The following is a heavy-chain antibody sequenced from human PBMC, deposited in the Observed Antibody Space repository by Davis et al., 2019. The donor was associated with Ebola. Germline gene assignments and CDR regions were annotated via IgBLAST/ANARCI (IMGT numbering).Heavy chain of an antibody. Sequence: GESLKISCAASGFTISTYWMSWIRQAPGKGPEWVAIIKEDGGEKYYVDSVKGRFTISRDNAKNSLFLEMNSLRVEDTAFYYCASGDGRGRSYDMDVWGQGTTVTVSS. CDR1: GFTISTYW. CDR2: IKEDGGEK. J-gene: IGHJ6*03. V-gene: IGHV3-7*03. D-gene: IGHD3/OR15-3a*01. CDR3: ASGDGRGRSYDMDV.